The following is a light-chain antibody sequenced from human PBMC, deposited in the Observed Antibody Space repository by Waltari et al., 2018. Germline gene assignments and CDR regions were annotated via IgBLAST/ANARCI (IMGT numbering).Light chain of an antibody. CDR1: GLSKQY. CDR3: QSADSSGPIVV. V-gene: IGLV3-25*03. CDR2: KES. J-gene: IGLJ2*01. Sequence: SYELTQAPSVSVSPGQTARITCSGAGLSKQYAYWYQQKPGQAPVLMMYKESERPSGIPGRFAGSSSGKTVTLTIRGVQAEDEADYYCQSADSSGPIVVFGGGTKVTVL.